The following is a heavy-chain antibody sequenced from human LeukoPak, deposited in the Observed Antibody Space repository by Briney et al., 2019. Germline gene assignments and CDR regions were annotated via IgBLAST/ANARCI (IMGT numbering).Heavy chain of an antibody. CDR3: ARCTTGRTFGSLREIKRSREIDY. CDR1: GFIFSTYN. D-gene: IGHD1-1*01. J-gene: IGHJ4*02. CDR2: ISLSSTAI. Sequence: PGGSLRLSCATSGFIFSTYNMNWVRQAPGKGLEWVSYISLSSTAIYYADSVKGRFTVSRDNAKNSLYLQMNSLRVEDTAVYYCARCTTGRTFGSLREIKRSREIDYWGQGTLVTVSS. V-gene: IGHV3-48*01.